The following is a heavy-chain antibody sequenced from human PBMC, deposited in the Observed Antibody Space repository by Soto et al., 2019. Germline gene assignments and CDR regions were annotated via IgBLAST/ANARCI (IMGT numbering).Heavy chain of an antibody. CDR3: ATLTYCSSASGPNAYCVMDG. D-gene: IGHD2-2*01. J-gene: IGHJ6*02. CDR2: IGSSSNYI. V-gene: IGHV3-21*06. Sequence: GGSLRLSCAASGFTFTTYSLTWVRQAPGKGLEWVASIGSSSNYIYYADSVKGRFTISRDNAKNSLFLQMNSLRAEDTAVYYCATLTYCSSASGPNAYCVMDGWGQGTTVTSP. CDR1: GFTFTTYS.